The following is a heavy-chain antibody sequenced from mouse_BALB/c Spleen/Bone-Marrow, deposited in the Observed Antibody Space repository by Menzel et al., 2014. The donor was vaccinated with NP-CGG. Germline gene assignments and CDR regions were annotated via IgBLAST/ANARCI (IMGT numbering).Heavy chain of an antibody. J-gene: IGHJ4*01. Sequence: VQLQQSGAELVKPGASVKLSCTASGFNIKDTYMHWVKQRPEQGLEWIGRIDPANGNTKYDPKFQGKATITADTSSNTAYLQVSSLTSEDTAVYYCARWEYYAMDYWGQRTSVTVSS. CDR2: IDPANGNT. CDR1: GFNIKDTY. D-gene: IGHD4-1*01. CDR3: ARWEYYAMDY. V-gene: IGHV14-3*02.